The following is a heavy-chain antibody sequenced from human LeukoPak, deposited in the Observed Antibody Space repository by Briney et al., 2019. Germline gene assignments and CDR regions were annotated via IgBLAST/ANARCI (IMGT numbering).Heavy chain of an antibody. CDR2: INGDGSNT. D-gene: IGHD2-2*01. V-gene: IGHV3-74*03. J-gene: IGHJ3*02. CDR3: ARDRYCSSTSCYREDAFDI. CDR1: GFTFSSHW. Sequence: GGSLRLSCAASGFTFSSHWMHWVRQAPGKGLVWVSRINGDGSNTTYADSVKGRFTISRDNSKNTLYLQMNSPRAEDTAVYYCARDRYCSSTSCYREDAFDIWGQGTMVTVSS.